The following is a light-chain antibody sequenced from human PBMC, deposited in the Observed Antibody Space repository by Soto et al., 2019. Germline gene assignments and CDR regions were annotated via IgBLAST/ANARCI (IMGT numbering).Light chain of an antibody. CDR1: QSISSW. CDR3: QQYNSYST. CDR2: KAS. V-gene: IGKV1-5*03. Sequence: DIHMTQSPSTLSASVGDRVTITCRASQSISSWLAWYQQKPGKAPKLLIYKASTLETGVPSRFSGSGSGTEFTLTISSLQPDDFATYYCQQYNSYSTFGQGTKV. J-gene: IGKJ1*01.